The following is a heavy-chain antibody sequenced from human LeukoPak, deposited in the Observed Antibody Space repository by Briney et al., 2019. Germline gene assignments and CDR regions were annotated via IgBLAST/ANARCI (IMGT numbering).Heavy chain of an antibody. CDR2: IIPILGTA. CDR3: AAGRIAVAGYYYSYGMDV. V-gene: IGHV1-69*13. Sequence: SVKVSCKASGGTFSSYAISWVRQAPGQGREWMGGIIPILGTAKYDTKFQGRVTITADESTSTASLELRSMRSEARAVYYCAAGRIAVAGYYYSYGMDVWGQGSTLTVSS. D-gene: IGHD6-19*01. CDR1: GGTFSSYA. J-gene: IGHJ6*01.